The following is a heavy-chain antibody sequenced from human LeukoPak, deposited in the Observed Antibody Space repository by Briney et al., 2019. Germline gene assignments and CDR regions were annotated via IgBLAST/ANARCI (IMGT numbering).Heavy chain of an antibody. D-gene: IGHD3-10*01. V-gene: IGHV1-69*06. Sequence: GASVKVSCKASGCTFTSYGISWVRQAPGQGLEWMGGIIPIFGTANYAQKFQGRVTITADKSTSTAYMELSSLRSEDTAVYYCARGATYYYGSGSPDMDVWGKGTTVTVSS. CDR1: GCTFTSYG. J-gene: IGHJ6*03. CDR2: IIPIFGTA. CDR3: ARGATYYYGSGSPDMDV.